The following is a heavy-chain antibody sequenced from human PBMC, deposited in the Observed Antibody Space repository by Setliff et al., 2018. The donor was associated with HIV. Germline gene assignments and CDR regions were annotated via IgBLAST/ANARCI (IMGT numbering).Heavy chain of an antibody. CDR2: IFASGSS. V-gene: IGHV4-4*09. CDR1: GGSISSYC. Sequence: PSETLSLTCTASGGSISSYCWNWIRQPPGKGLEWIGYIFASGSSLYNPSLQSRVSISIDTSKNQFSLKLSSVTAADTAVYYCARRIDNSGSLPAKNWFDTWGQGRLVTVSS. J-gene: IGHJ5*02. D-gene: IGHD3-10*01. CDR3: ARRIDNSGSLPAKNWFDT.